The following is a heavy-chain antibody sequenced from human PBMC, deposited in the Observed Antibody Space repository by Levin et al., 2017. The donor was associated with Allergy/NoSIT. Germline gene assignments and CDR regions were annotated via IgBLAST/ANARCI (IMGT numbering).Heavy chain of an antibody. J-gene: IGHJ3*02. CDR3: TTSGVRLDDAFDI. V-gene: IGHV3-15*01. CDR1: GFTFSNAW. D-gene: IGHD6-19*01. CDR2: IKSKTDGGTT. Sequence: GESLKISCAASGFTFSNAWMSWVRQAPGKGLEWVGRIKSKTDGGTTDYAAPVKGRFTISRDDSKNTLYLQMNSLKTEDTAVYYCTTSGVRLDDAFDIWGQGTMVTVSS.